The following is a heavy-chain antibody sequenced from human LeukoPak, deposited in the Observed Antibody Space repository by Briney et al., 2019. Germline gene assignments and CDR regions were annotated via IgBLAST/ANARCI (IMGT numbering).Heavy chain of an antibody. D-gene: IGHD1-7*01. CDR2: INTYSGNT. Sequence: ASVRVSCKASGYTFTSYGISWVRQAPGQGLEWMGWINTYSGNTNYAQRLQGRVTMTTDTSTSTAYMELRSLRSDDTAVYYCATILINWNFHDAFDIWGQGTMVTVSS. CDR1: GYTFTSYG. V-gene: IGHV1-18*01. CDR3: ATILINWNFHDAFDI. J-gene: IGHJ3*02.